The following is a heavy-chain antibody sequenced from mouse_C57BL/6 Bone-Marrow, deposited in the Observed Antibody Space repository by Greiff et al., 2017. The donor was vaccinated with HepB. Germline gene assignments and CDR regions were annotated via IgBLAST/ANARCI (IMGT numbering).Heavy chain of an antibody. Sequence: EVKLQESGPGLVKPSQSLSLTCSVTGYSITSGYYWNWIRQFPGNKLEWMGYISYDGSNNYNPSLKNRISITRDTSKNQFFLKLNSVTTEDTATYYCARGAYGRYFDVWGTGTTVTVSS. CDR1: GYSITSGYY. J-gene: IGHJ1*03. CDR3: ARGAYGRYFDV. D-gene: IGHD1-1*01. V-gene: IGHV3-6*01. CDR2: ISYDGSN.